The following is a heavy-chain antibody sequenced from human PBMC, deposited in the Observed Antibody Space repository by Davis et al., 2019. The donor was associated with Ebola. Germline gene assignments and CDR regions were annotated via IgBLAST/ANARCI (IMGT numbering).Heavy chain of an antibody. CDR3: ARDHPSNY. Sequence: GESLKISCAASGFNFSDYYMSWIRQAPGKGLEWVSYISSGSLYTNYADSVKGRFTISRDNAKNSLYLQMNSLRAEDTAVYYCARDHPSNYWGQGTLVTVSS. CDR1: GFNFSDYY. V-gene: IGHV3-11*06. J-gene: IGHJ4*02. CDR2: ISSGSLYT.